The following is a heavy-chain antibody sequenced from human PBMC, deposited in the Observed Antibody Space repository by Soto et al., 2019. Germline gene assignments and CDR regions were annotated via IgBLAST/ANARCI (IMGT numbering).Heavy chain of an antibody. V-gene: IGHV4-59*01. Sequence: SETLSLTCTVSGGSISSYYWSWIRQPPGKGLEWSGYIYYSGSPNYNPSLKSRVTISGDTSKHQFSLKLSSVTAADTAVYYCARSLYSGYDYYSYYGKDVWGQGTTGTVSS. J-gene: IGHJ6*02. D-gene: IGHD5-12*01. CDR2: IYYSGSP. CDR1: GGSISSYY. CDR3: ARSLYSGYDYYSYYGKDV.